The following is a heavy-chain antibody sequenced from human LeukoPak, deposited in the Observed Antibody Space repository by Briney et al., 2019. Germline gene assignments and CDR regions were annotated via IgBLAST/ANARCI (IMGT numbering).Heavy chain of an antibody. CDR1: GFTFSNYA. V-gene: IGHV3-23*01. Sequence: GGSLRLSCAASGFTFSNYAMSWVRQAPGKGLEWVSAISGSGDNTYYADSVKGRFTVSRDNSKNTLYVQMKSLRAEDTAVYYCARDPRGMVRGYFDYWGQGTLVTVSS. CDR2: ISGSGDNT. CDR3: ARDPRGMVRGYFDY. J-gene: IGHJ4*02. D-gene: IGHD3-10*01.